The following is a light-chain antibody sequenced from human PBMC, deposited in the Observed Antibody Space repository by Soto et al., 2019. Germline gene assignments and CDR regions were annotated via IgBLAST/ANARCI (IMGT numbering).Light chain of an antibody. J-gene: IGLJ1*01. V-gene: IGLV2-14*01. CDR3: SSYTSSGTRV. CDR1: SSDVGGYNY. CDR2: EVS. Sequence: QSALTPPASVSESPGQSITISCTGTSSDVGGYNYVSWYQQHPGKAPKLMIYEVSNRPSGVSNRFSGSKSGNTASLTISGLQAEDEADYYCSSYTSSGTRVFGTGTKVTVL.